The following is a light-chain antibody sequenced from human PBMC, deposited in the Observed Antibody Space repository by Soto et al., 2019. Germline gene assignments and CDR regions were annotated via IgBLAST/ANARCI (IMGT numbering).Light chain of an antibody. CDR1: EFIRND. V-gene: IGKV1-6*01. Sequence: AIQMTQSPSSLSASVGDRVPITCRASEFIRNDLGWYQQKPGKAPKLLIYAASSLQSGVPSRFSGSGYGTDFTLTISSLQPEDIATYFCLQDYIYPRAFGQGTKLEIK. J-gene: IGKJ2*01. CDR2: AAS. CDR3: LQDYIYPRA.